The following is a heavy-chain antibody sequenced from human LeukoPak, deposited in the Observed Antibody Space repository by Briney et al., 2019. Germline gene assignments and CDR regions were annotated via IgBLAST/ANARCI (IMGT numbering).Heavy chain of an antibody. CDR3: TTDQTRGDWGLPIDY. D-gene: IGHD7-27*01. Sequence: GGSLRLSCAASGFTFSNAWMSWVRQAPGKGLEWVGRIKSKTDGGTTDYAAPVKGRFTISRDDSKNTLYLQMNSLKTEDTAVYYCTTDQTRGDWGLPIDYWGQGTLVTVSS. J-gene: IGHJ4*02. V-gene: IGHV3-15*01. CDR2: IKSKTDGGTT. CDR1: GFTFSNAW.